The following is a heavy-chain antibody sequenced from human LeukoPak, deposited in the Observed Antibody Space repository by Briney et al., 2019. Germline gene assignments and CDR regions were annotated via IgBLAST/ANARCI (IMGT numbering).Heavy chain of an antibody. CDR3: ARDWGLNGGFDY. D-gene: IGHD3-16*01. V-gene: IGHV3-21*01. CDR1: GFTFSSYS. J-gene: IGHJ4*02. Sequence: GGSLRLSCAASGFTFSSYSMNWVRQAPGKGLEWVSSISSSSSYIYYADSVKGRFTISRDNAKNSLYLQMNSLRAEDTAVYYCARDWGLNGGFDYWGQGTLVTVSS. CDR2: ISSSSSYI.